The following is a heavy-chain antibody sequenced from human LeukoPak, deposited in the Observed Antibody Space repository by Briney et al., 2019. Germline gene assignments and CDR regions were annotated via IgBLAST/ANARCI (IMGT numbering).Heavy chain of an antibody. CDR2: INQDGSAQ. CDR3: ARSAR. J-gene: IGHJ4*02. V-gene: IGHV3-7*01. Sequence: GGSPRLSCAASGFTSGTSWMSWVRQAPGKGLEWVANINQDGSAQYYVDSVKGRFTISRDNAKSSLCLQMNSLTAEDTDVYYCARSARWGQGTLVTVSS. CDR1: GFTSGTSW.